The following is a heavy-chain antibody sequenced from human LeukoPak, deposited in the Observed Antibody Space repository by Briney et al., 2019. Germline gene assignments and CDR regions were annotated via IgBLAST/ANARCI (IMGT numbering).Heavy chain of an antibody. CDR1: GFTFSIYA. CDR3: AKVVLSIRGWFDP. CDR2: ISASGGST. D-gene: IGHD2/OR15-2a*01. V-gene: IGHV3-23*01. J-gene: IGHJ5*02. Sequence: GGSPRLSCAASGFTFSIYAMTWVRQAPGKGLEWVSVISASGGSTYYTDSVKGRVTISRGNSKNTLYLQMNSLRAEDTAVYYCAKVVLSIRGWFDPWGEGTLVTVSS.